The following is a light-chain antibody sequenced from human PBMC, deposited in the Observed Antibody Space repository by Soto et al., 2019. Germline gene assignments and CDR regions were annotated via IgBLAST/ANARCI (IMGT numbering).Light chain of an antibody. J-gene: IGLJ2*01. CDR1: SSDVGGYNY. CDR3: SSYARSNTYVV. CDR2: EVS. Sequence: QSALTQPPSASGSPGQSVTISCTGTSSDVGGYNYVSWYQQHPGKAPKLMIYEVSKRPSGVPDRFSGSKSGNTASLTVSGLQAEDEADYYFSSYARSNTYVVFGGGTKLTVL. V-gene: IGLV2-8*01.